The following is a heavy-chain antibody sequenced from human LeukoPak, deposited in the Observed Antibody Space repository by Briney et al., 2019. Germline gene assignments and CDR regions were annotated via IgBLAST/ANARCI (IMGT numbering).Heavy chain of an antibody. J-gene: IGHJ3*02. D-gene: IGHD3-22*01. CDR3: AGRDSSGYYAADI. V-gene: IGHV4-59*08. CDR1: GDSMSSYH. CDR2: IYYSGST. Sequence: PSETLSLTCTVSGDSMSSYHWSWIRQPPGKGLEWIGHIYYSGSTDYNPSLKSRLTISVDTSKNQFSLQLSSVTAADTAVYYCAGRDSSGYYAADIWGQGTMVTVSS.